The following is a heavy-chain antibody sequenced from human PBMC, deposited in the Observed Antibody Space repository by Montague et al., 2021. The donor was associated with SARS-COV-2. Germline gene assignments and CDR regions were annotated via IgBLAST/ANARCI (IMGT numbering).Heavy chain of an antibody. V-gene: IGHV6-1*01. CDR2: TYYRPKWYN. D-gene: IGHD1-26*01. Sequence: CAISGDSDGIMRLGRSWVRQSPSRGPEQLGRTYYRPKWYNDYAVSVKSRITINPDTSKNQISLQLNSVTPEDTAVYYCARTSASSDYWGQGTLVTVSS. J-gene: IGHJ4*02. CDR1: GDSDGIMRLG. CDR3: ARTSASSDY.